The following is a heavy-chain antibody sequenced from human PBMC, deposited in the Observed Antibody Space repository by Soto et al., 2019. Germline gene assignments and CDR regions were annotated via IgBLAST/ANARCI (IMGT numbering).Heavy chain of an antibody. CDR2: INHSGST. CDR3: GRRMGYRVNDY. J-gene: IGHJ4*02. Sequence: QVQLQQWGAGLLKPSETLSITCAVYGGSFSDYFWGWIRQPPGKGLEWIGEINHSGSTNYNSSLKSRVTMSVDTSKNQFSLKLSSVTAADTAVYYCGRRMGYRVNDYWGQGTLVTVSS. CDR1: GGSFSDYF. D-gene: IGHD3-16*01. V-gene: IGHV4-34*01.